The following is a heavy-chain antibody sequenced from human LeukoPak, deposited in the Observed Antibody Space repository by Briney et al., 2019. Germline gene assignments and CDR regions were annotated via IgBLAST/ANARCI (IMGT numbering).Heavy chain of an antibody. CDR2: IYYIGST. V-gene: IGHV4-59*01. CDR3: ARERCNGSCYSGFDY. J-gene: IGHJ4*02. CDR1: GGSISSYY. Sequence: SETLSLTCTVSGGSISSYYWSWIRQPPGKGLEWIGYIYYIGSTNYNPSLKSRVTISVDTSKNQFSLKLSSVTAADTAVYYCARERCNGSCYSGFDYWGQGTLVTVSS. D-gene: IGHD2-15*01.